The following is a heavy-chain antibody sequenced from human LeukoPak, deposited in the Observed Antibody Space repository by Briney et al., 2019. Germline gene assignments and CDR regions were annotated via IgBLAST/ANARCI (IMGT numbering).Heavy chain of an antibody. D-gene: IGHD6-6*01. V-gene: IGHV3-74*01. CDR2: IHTDGSRI. J-gene: IGHJ4*02. CDR3: ARGGTAARPDYFDY. CDR1: GFTFSSYW. Sequence: GESLKISCAASGFTFSSYWMHWVRQAPGKGLVWVSRIHTDGSRIDYADSVKGRFTISRDNAKNTLYVQMNSLRAEDTAVYYCARGGTAARPDYFDYWGQGTLVTVSS.